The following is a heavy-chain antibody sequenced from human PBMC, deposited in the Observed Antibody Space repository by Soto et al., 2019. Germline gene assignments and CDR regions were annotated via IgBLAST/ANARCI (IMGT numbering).Heavy chain of an antibody. D-gene: IGHD6-19*01. J-gene: IGHJ4*02. CDR3: ARDSSGWASKRGHFDY. Sequence: QVQLQESGPGLVKPSQTLSLTCTVSGGSISSGGYYWSWIRQHPGKGLEWIGYIYYSGSTYYNPSLKRRVTISVDTSKNQFSLKLSSVTAADTAVYYCARDSSGWASKRGHFDYWGQGTLVTVSS. CDR1: GGSISSGGYY. V-gene: IGHV4-31*03. CDR2: IYYSGST.